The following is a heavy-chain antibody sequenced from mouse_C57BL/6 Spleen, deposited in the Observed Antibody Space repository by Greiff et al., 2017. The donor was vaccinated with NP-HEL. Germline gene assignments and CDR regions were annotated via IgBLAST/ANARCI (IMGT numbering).Heavy chain of an antibody. D-gene: IGHD1-1*01. CDR3: ARKYGSSLYYYAMDY. J-gene: IGHJ4*01. CDR1: GFTFSDYG. Sequence: EVQRVESGGGLVKPGGSLKLSCAASGFTFSDYGMHWVRQAPEKGLEWVAYISSGSSTIYYADTVKGRFTISRDNAKNTLFLQMTSLRSEDTAMYYCARKYGSSLYYYAMDYWGQGTSVTVSS. V-gene: IGHV5-17*01. CDR2: ISSGSSTI.